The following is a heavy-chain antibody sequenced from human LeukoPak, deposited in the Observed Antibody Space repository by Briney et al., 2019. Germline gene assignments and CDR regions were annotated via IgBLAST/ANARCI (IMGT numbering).Heavy chain of an antibody. D-gene: IGHD2-15*01. CDR2: IYSSGST. J-gene: IGHJ3*02. CDR3: ARGRYCSADICSGGDAFDI. V-gene: IGHV4-4*07. CDR1: GGSTNSYY. Sequence: SETLSLTCSVSGGSTNSYYWSWIRQSGGKGLEWIGRIYSSGSTVYNPSLNSRLTMSVDTSKNQFSLKLSSVTAADTAVYYCARGRYCSADICSGGDAFDIWGQGTMVSVSS.